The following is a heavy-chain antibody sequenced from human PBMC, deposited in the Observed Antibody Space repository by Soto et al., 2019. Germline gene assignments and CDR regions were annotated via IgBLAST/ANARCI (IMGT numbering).Heavy chain of an antibody. CDR2: IYYRVNT. CDR1: GGSINSGDHY. V-gene: IGHV4-30-4*01. CDR3: DSRIRLGGALWDFCP. D-gene: IGHD3-10*01. J-gene: IGHJ5*02. Sequence: QVQLQESGPGLVNPSQTLSLTCTVSGGSINSGDHYWTWIRQTAGKGLEWIVQIYYRVNTYYNPSLKSRLFISLDTCKNPFSLNLTSVTAAGTALYYCDSRIRLGGALWDFCPWGQVTLVTVSS.